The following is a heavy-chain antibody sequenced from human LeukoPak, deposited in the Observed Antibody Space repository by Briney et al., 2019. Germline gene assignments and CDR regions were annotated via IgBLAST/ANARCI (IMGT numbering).Heavy chain of an antibody. Sequence: ASVKASCKASGYTFTSYDINWVRQATGHGLEWVGWMNPNSGNTGYAQKFQGRGTITRNTSINTAYMELSSLRSEDTAVYYCARGSGYYYVPDYWGQGTLVTVSS. CDR3: ARGSGYYYVPDY. J-gene: IGHJ4*02. CDR1: GYTFTSYD. D-gene: IGHD3-22*01. CDR2: MNPNSGNT. V-gene: IGHV1-8*03.